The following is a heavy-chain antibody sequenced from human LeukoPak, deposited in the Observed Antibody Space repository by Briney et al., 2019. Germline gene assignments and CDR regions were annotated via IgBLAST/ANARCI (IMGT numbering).Heavy chain of an antibody. J-gene: IGHJ4*02. D-gene: IGHD3-10*01. CDR1: GGSFSGYY. Sequence: SETLSLTCAVYGGSFSGYYWSWIRQPPGKGLEWIGEINHSGSTTYNPSLKSRVTISVDTSKNQFSLKLSSVTAADTAVYYCARRPPLLWFGELWNYFDYWGQGTLVTVSS. CDR2: INHSGST. V-gene: IGHV4-34*01. CDR3: ARRPPLLWFGELWNYFDY.